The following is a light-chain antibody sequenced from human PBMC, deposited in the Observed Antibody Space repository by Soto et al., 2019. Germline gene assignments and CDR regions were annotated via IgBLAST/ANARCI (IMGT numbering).Light chain of an antibody. J-gene: IGKJ2*01. V-gene: IGKV3-20*01. CDR1: QSVRSNY. CDR2: GAS. Sequence: EIVLTQSPGTLSLSPGERATLSCRAIQSVRSNYLAWYQQKPGQAPRLLIYGASSRATGIPDRFSGTGSGTDFTLTIIRLEPEDFAVYYCHQYGGSPYTFGQGTKLEIK. CDR3: HQYGGSPYT.